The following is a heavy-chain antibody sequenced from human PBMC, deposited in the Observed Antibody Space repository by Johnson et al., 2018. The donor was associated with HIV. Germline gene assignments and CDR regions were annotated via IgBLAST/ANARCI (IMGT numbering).Heavy chain of an antibody. J-gene: IGHJ3*02. Sequence: VQLVESGGGVVRPGGSLRLSCAASGFTFSSYWMSWVRQAPGKGLEWVSGISWNSGSIGYADSVKGRFTISRDNAKNSLYLQMNSLRAEDTALYYCARDGAGCSSTSCPDAFDIWGQGTMVTVSS. CDR1: GFTFSSYW. CDR2: ISWNSGSI. D-gene: IGHD2-2*01. V-gene: IGHV3-20*04. CDR3: ARDGAGCSSTSCPDAFDI.